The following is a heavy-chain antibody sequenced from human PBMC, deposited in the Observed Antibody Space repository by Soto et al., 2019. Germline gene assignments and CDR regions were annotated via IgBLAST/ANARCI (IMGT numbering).Heavy chain of an antibody. J-gene: IGHJ4*02. CDR2: ISSNGGST. CDR1: GFTFNNYG. V-gene: IGHV3-23*01. Sequence: GGSLRLSCAASGFTFNNYGMNWVRQAPGKGLEWVSTISSNGGSTYYADSVKGRFTISRDNSKNTLYLQMNSLRAEDTALYYCSRTIAAVGLHYFDYWGQGTLVTVSS. D-gene: IGHD6-13*01. CDR3: SRTIAAVGLHYFDY.